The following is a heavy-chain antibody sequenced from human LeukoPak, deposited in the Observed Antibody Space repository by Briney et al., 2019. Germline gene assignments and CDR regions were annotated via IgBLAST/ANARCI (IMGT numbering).Heavy chain of an antibody. J-gene: IGHJ1*01. V-gene: IGHV3-15*01. CDR1: GFTFPDAW. CDR3: VTDGGQLPYYFTY. D-gene: IGHD3-10*01. CDR2: IKNRNRGRTT. Sequence: GGSLRLSCAASGFTFPDAWMHWVRHAPGKGLEWVGRIKNRNRGRTTDYTAPVKGRFTISRDDSRDTVYLQMNSLKTDDTAVYYCVTDGGQLPYYFTYWGQGTLVTVSS.